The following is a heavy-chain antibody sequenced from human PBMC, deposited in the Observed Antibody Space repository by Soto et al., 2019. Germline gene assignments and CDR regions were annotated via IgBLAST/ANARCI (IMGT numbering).Heavy chain of an antibody. CDR2: VSSKGSST. Sequence: PGGYLRLSCSASGFTFSRYAMHWVRQAPEKGLEYVSAVSSKGSSTYSADYVKGRFTISRDNSKNTLYLQMSSLRAEDTVVYYCVKDSGQQLVSRFDYWGQGTLVTVSS. CDR3: VKDSGQQLVSRFDY. J-gene: IGHJ4*02. D-gene: IGHD6-13*01. V-gene: IGHV3-64D*08. CDR1: GFTFSRYA.